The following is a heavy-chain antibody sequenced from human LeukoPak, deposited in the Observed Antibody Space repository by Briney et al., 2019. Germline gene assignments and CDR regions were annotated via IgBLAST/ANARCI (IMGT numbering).Heavy chain of an antibody. Sequence: GGSLRLSCAASGFTFSSYEMNWVRQAPGKGLEWLGLIKSKTDGGTTDYAAPVKGRFTISRDDSKNTLYLQMNSLKTEDTAVYYCTPNWITMVRGVTDYWGQGTLVTVSS. CDR2: IKSKTDGGTT. V-gene: IGHV3-15*01. CDR3: TPNWITMVRGVTDY. J-gene: IGHJ4*02. D-gene: IGHD3-10*01. CDR1: GFTFSSYE.